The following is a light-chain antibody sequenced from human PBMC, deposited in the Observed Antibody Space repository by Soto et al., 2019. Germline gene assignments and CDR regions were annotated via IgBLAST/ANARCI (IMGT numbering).Light chain of an antibody. CDR2: QDS. CDR3: QAWDSSTAVV. Sequence: SYVLTQPPSVSVSPGQTASITCSGDKLGDKYACWYQQKPGQSPVLVIYQDSSRPSGIPERFSGSNSGNTATLTISGTQAMDEADYYCQAWDSSTAVVFGGGTKLTVL. V-gene: IGLV3-1*01. CDR1: KLGDKY. J-gene: IGLJ2*01.